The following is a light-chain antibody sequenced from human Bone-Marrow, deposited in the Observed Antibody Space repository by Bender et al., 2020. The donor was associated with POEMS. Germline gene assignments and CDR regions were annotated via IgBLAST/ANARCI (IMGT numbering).Light chain of an antibody. V-gene: IGLV1-44*01. CDR2: NNS. CDR1: SSKFGSYP. Sequence: QSVLTQPPSASGTPGQRVTISCSGSSSKFGSYPVNWYQQLPGAAPKLVIFNNSQRPSGAPDRFSGSNSGTSASLTISGLLSDDEADFYCATWHDSLNGWVFGGGTKLTVL. CDR3: ATWHDSLNGWV. J-gene: IGLJ3*02.